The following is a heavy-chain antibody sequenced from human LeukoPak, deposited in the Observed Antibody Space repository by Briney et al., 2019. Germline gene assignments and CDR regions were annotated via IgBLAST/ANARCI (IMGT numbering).Heavy chain of an antibody. CDR2: IHPNNGDT. D-gene: IGHD3-10*01. Sequence: GDSVKVSCKASGYTFSGTGWYLYWLRQAPGQGLECTGWIHPNNGDTAYAQKFEGRVAMTRDTSISTAYMELRRLRPDDTAVYFCARDGPAQMVDLDYWGQGTLVTVSS. J-gene: IGHJ4*02. V-gene: IGHV1-2*02. CDR3: ARDGPAQMVDLDY. CDR1: GYTFSGTGWY.